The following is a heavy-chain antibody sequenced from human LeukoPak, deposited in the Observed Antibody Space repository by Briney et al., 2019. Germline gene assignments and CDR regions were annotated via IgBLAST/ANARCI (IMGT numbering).Heavy chain of an antibody. CDR3: ARHPPLLWFGELSRDYYMDV. Sequence: SDTLSLTRTVSGGSISRNSYYWGWIRQPPGKRLEWLGIVYYSGNTYYNPSLKSRVTISVDTSQNQFSLKLNSLTAADTAVYYCARHPPLLWFGELSRDYYMDVWGKGTTVTVSS. V-gene: IGHV4-39*01. CDR2: VYYSGNT. CDR1: GGSISRNSYY. D-gene: IGHD3-10*01. J-gene: IGHJ6*03.